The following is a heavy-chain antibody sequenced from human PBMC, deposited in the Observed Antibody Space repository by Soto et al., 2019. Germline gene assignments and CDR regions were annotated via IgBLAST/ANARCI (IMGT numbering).Heavy chain of an antibody. CDR3: AKLDSPYYYGSGSYLGY. D-gene: IGHD3-10*01. V-gene: IGHV3-23*01. J-gene: IGHJ4*02. CDR1: GFTFSSYA. CDR2: ISGSGGST. Sequence: PGGSLRLSCAASGFTFSSYAMSWVRQAPGKRLEWVSAISGSGGSTYYADSVKGRFTISRDNSKNTLYLQMNSLRAEDTAVYYCAKLDSPYYYGSGSYLGYWGQGTLVTVSS.